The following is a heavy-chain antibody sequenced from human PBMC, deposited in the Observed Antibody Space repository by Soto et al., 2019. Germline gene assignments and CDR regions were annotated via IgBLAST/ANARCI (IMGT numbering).Heavy chain of an antibody. CDR3: AHKGSGSRAIDY. V-gene: IGHV2-5*02. CDR1: GFSLSTSGVG. Sequence: QITLKESGPPLVKPTQTLTLTCTFSGFSLSTSGVGVGWIRQPPGKALEWLAVIYWDDSKTYSPSLKSRLTITKDTSRDQVVLTMTNMDPVYTATYYCAHKGSGSRAIDYWGQGALVTVSS. CDR2: IYWDDSK. D-gene: IGHD3-10*01. J-gene: IGHJ4*02.